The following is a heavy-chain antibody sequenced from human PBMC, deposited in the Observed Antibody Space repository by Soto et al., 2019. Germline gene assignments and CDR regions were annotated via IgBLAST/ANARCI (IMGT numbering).Heavy chain of an antibody. CDR3: ARAGITMVRGVNYYYYCYGMDV. V-gene: IGHV1-2*04. CDR1: GYTFTGYY. CDR2: INPNSGGT. D-gene: IGHD3-10*01. Sequence: ASVKVSCKASGYTFTGYYMHWVRQAPGQGLEWMGWINPNSGGTNYAQRFQGWVTMTRDTSISTAYMELSRLRSDDTAVYYCARAGITMVRGVNYYYYCYGMDVWGQGTTVTVSS. J-gene: IGHJ6*02.